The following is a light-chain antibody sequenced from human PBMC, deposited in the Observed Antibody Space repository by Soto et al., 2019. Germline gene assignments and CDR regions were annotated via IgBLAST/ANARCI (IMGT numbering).Light chain of an antibody. CDR1: QSVLFTSNNKNY. J-gene: IGKJ5*01. CDR2: WAS. CDR3: QQRSNWPLT. Sequence: DVVMTQSPDSLAVSLGERATINCESSQSVLFTSNNKNYLAWYQQKPGQPPKLLLSWASARESGVPERFSGSGSGTLFTLSISSLQAEDVAVYYCQQRSNWPLTFGQGTRLEIK. V-gene: IGKV4-1*01.